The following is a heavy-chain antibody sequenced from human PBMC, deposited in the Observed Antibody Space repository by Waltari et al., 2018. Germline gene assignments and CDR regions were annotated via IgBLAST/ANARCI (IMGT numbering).Heavy chain of an antibody. CDR3: ARERSQGDYYMDV. D-gene: IGHD3-16*01. Sequence: QVQVVESGGGVVQRGRTMRLSCAASGLRVSSYAMHWVRQAPGKGLEWVELVSYDGGSKYYAASVMGRFTICRDNSQNTLYLQMNGLRPDDTAVYYCARERSQGDYYMDVWGKGTTVTVSS. CDR1: GLRVSSYA. V-gene: IGHV3-30-3*01. J-gene: IGHJ6*03. CDR2: VSYDGGSK.